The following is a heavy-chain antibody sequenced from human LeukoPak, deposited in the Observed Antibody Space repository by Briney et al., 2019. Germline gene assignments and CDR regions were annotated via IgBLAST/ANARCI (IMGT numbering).Heavy chain of an antibody. J-gene: IGHJ4*02. Sequence: GGSLRLSCAASGFKFNTYGMHWVRQAPGKGLEWVSSITTSSSYIYYADSVKGRFTISRDNAKNSLYLQMNSLRAEDTAVYYCARDLGGYSYGSHFDYWGQGTLVTVSS. CDR2: ITTSSSYI. V-gene: IGHV3-21*01. CDR1: GFKFNTYG. CDR3: ARDLGGYSYGSHFDY. D-gene: IGHD5-18*01.